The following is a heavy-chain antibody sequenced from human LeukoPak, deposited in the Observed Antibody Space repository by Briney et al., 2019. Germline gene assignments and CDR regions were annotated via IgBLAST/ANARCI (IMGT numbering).Heavy chain of an antibody. CDR2: LSGTGDIT. D-gene: IGHD2/OR15-2a*01. Sequence: PGGSLRLSCAASGFTFNNYGMNWVRQAPGKGLEWVSGLSGTGDITYYTDSVKGRFTISRDNSKNTLYLEMNNLRAEDTALYYCAKRGNAISFFDPWGQGTLVTVSS. CDR3: AKRGNAISFFDP. J-gene: IGHJ5*02. V-gene: IGHV3-23*01. CDR1: GFTFNNYG.